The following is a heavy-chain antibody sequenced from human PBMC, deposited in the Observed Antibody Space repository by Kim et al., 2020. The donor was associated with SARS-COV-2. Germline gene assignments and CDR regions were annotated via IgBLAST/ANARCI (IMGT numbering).Heavy chain of an antibody. CDR2: IYYSGST. Sequence: SETLSLTCTVSGGSISSSSYYWGWIRQPPGKGLEWIGSIYYSGSTYYNPSLKSRVTISVDTSKNQFSLKLSSVTAADTAVYYCARAPRLGYCSSTSCHEYFQHWGQGPLVTVSS. D-gene: IGHD2-2*01. V-gene: IGHV4-39*01. CDR3: ARAPRLGYCSSTSCHEYFQH. CDR1: GGSISSSSYY. J-gene: IGHJ1*01.